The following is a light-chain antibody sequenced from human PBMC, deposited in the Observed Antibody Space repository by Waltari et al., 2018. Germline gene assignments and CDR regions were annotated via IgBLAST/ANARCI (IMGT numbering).Light chain of an antibody. J-gene: IGLJ3*02. CDR2: EVT. CDR1: SSDVGAYDH. Sequence: QSALTQPPSASGSPGQSVTISCTGTSSDVGAYDHVSWYQQHLGEAPKPLIYEVTKRPPGVPDRFSGSKSGNTASLTVSGLQADDEADYYCCSYTGTYNLGVFGGGTKLTVL. V-gene: IGLV2-8*01. CDR3: CSYTGTYNLGV.